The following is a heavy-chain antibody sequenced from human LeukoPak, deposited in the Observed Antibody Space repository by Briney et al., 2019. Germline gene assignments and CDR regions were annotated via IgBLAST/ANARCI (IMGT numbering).Heavy chain of an antibody. CDR3: AGILAVAGHSDWFDP. CDR2: IYDSGST. J-gene: IGHJ5*02. D-gene: IGHD6-19*01. CDR1: GGSISSYS. Sequence: PSETLSLTCTVSGGSISSYSWSWIRQPPGKGLEWIGYIYDSGSTNYNPSLKSRVTISVDTSKNHFSLKLTSVTAADTAVYYCAGILAVAGHSDWFDPWGQGTLVTVSS. V-gene: IGHV4-59*01.